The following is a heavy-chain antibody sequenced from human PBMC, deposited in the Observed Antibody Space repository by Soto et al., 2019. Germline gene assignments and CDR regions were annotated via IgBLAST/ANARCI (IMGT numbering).Heavy chain of an antibody. D-gene: IGHD1-1*01. Sequence: GGSLRLSCATSGFTFIRYVMHWVRQPPGKGPEWVAQISSDGRTKFYADSVKGRFTISRDNSEDTVYVQMNSLRGDDTAVYFCARGFNEAPGVDDYWGQGTPVTVSS. CDR1: GFTFIRYV. CDR2: ISSDGRTK. J-gene: IGHJ4*02. CDR3: ARGFNEAPGVDDY. V-gene: IGHV3-30-3*01.